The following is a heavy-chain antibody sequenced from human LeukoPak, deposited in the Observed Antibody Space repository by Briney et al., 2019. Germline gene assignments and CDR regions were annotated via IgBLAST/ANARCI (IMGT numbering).Heavy chain of an antibody. CDR2: ISGSGGST. CDR1: GFTLSSYA. CDR3: AKHYYGSGSYYDAFDI. D-gene: IGHD3-10*01. J-gene: IGHJ3*02. V-gene: IGHV3-23*01. Sequence: PGGSLRLSCAASGFTLSSYAMSWVRQAPGKGLEWVSAISGSGGSTYYADSVKGRFTISRDNSKNTLYLQMNSLRAEDTAVYYCAKHYYGSGSYYDAFDIWGQGTMVTVSS.